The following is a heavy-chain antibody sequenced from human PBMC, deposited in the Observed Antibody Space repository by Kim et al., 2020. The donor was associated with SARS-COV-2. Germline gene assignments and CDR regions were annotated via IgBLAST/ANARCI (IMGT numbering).Heavy chain of an antibody. CDR1: GYSFTSYW. D-gene: IGHD6-13*01. V-gene: IGHV5-10-1*01. Sequence: GESLKISCKGSGYSFTSYWISWVRQMPGKGLEWMGRIDPSDSYTNYSPSFQGHVTISADKSISTAYLQWSSLKASDTAMYYCARSLTSFSIAAGFDYWGQGTLVTVSS. J-gene: IGHJ4*02. CDR3: ARSLTSFSIAAGFDY. CDR2: IDPSDSYT.